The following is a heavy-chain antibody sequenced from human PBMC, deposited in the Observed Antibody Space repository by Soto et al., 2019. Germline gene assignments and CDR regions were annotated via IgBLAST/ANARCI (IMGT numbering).Heavy chain of an antibody. CDR2: IYYSGST. CDR1: GGSVSSYY. D-gene: IGHD5-12*01. V-gene: IGHV4-59*02. J-gene: IGHJ4*02. Sequence: SETLSLTCTVFGGSVSSYYWSWIRQSPGKGLEWIGYIYYSGSTKYNPSLKSRVTISVDTSKNQFSLKLSSVTAADTAVYYCARVWYSGYDYWGQGTLVTVSS. CDR3: ARVWYSGYDY.